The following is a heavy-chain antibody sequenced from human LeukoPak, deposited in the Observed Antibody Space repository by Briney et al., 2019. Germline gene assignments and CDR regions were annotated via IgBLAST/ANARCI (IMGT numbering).Heavy chain of an antibody. CDR1: GYTFTGYY. V-gene: IGHV1-2*02. D-gene: IGHD3-10*01. CDR3: ARDSILVRFGERGAFDI. J-gene: IGHJ3*02. Sequence: GASVKVSCKASGYTFTGYYMHWVRQAPGQGLEWMGWINPNSGGTNYAQKFQGRVTMTRDTSISTAYMELSRLRSDDTAVYYCARDSILVRFGERGAFDIWGQGTMVTVSS. CDR2: INPNSGGT.